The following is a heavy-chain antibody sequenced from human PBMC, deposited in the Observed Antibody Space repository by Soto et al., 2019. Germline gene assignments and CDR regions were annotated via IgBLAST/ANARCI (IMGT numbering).Heavy chain of an antibody. Sequence: PGGCRRLSCAASGFSFSNYWVYWVRQAPGKGLEWVANIKLDGSEKYYVESVKGRFTTSSDNARNSLYLQMNSLRAKATAVYYCVRHVTGGYSFGSWGQEPLVTVSS. CDR1: GFSFSNYW. V-gene: IGHV3-7*05. J-gene: IGHJ4*02. D-gene: IGHD5-12*01. CDR3: VRHVTGGYSFGS. CDR2: IKLDGSEK.